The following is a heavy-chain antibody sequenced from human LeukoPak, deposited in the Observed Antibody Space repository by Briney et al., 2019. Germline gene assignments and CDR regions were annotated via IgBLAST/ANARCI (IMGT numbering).Heavy chain of an antibody. D-gene: IGHD4-17*01. CDR3: ARQMVTTSLGAFDI. V-gene: IGHV4-39*01. CDR2: IYYSGST. J-gene: IGHJ3*02. Sequence: SETLSLTCTVSGGSISSSSYYWGWIRQPPGKGLESIGSIYYSGSTYYNPSLKSRVTISVDTSKNQFSLKLSSVTAADTAVYYCARQMVTTSLGAFDIWGQGTMVTVSS. CDR1: GGSISSSSYY.